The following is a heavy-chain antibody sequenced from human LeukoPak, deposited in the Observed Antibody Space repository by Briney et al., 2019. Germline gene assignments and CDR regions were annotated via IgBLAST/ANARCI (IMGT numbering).Heavy chain of an antibody. CDR3: ARGSDYDILTGYSFGP. V-gene: IGHV1-2*02. CDR1: GYTFTGYY. CDR2: INPNSGGT. J-gene: IGHJ5*02. Sequence: ASVKVSCKASGYTFTGYYMHWVRQAPGQGLEWMGWINPNSGGTNYAQKFQGRVTMTRDTSISTAYMELSRLRSDDTAVYYCARGSDYDILTGYSFGPWGQGTLVNVSS. D-gene: IGHD3-9*01.